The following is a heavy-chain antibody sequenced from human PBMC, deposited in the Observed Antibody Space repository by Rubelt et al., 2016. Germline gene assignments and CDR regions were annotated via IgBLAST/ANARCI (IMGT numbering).Heavy chain of an antibody. Sequence: YAMNWVRQAPGKGLEWVSSISSSSSYIYYADSVKGRFTISRDNAKNSLYRQMNSLRAEDTAVYYCARSYCSGGSCYSSRFDDWGQGTLVTVSS. CDR2: ISSSSSYI. CDR3: ARSYCSGGSCYSSRFDD. D-gene: IGHD2-15*01. J-gene: IGHJ4*02. CDR1: YA. V-gene: IGHV3-21*01.